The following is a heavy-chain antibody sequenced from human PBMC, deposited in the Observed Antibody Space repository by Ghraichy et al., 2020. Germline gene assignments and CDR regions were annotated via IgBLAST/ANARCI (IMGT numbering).Heavy chain of an antibody. CDR1: GYSFTTYW. D-gene: IGHD6-19*01. Sequence: GESLNISCKGSGYSFTTYWIGWVRQMPGKGLEWMGIIYPGDSDTRYSPSFQGQVTISADKSIGTAYLQWSSLKASDTAMYYCAVGSWSSSGWYRIFDYWGQGTLVTVSS. V-gene: IGHV5-51*01. CDR2: IYPGDSDT. J-gene: IGHJ4*02. CDR3: AVGSWSSSGWYRIFDY.